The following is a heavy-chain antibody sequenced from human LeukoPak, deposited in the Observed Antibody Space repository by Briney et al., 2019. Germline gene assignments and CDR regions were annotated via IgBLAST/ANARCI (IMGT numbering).Heavy chain of an antibody. D-gene: IGHD3-22*01. CDR3: ARNPYYYDSSGYLNLDAFDI. Sequence: ASVKVSCKASGYTFTSYYMHWVRQVPGQGLEWMGIINPSGGGTSYAQKFQGRVTMTRDTSTSTVYMELSSLRSEDTAVYYCARNPYYYDSSGYLNLDAFDIWGQGTMVTVSS. CDR2: INPSGGGT. CDR1: GYTFTSYY. J-gene: IGHJ3*02. V-gene: IGHV1-46*01.